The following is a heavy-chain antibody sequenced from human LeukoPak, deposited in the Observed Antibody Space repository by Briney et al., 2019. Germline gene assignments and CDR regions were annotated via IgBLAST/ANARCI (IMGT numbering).Heavy chain of an antibody. J-gene: IGHJ4*02. Sequence: SETLSLTCAVSGGSISSGGYSWSWIRQPPGKGLEGIGYIYHSGSTYYNPSLKSRVTISVDRSKNQFSLKLSSVTAADTAVYYCARAGYYGSGRTIQKIDYWGQGTLVTVSS. CDR3: ARAGYYGSGRTIQKIDY. CDR1: GGSISSGGYS. CDR2: IYHSGST. D-gene: IGHD3-10*01. V-gene: IGHV4-30-2*01.